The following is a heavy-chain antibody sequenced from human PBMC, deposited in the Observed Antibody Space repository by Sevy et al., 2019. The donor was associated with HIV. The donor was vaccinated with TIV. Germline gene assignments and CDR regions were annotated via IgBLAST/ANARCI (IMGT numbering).Heavy chain of an antibody. D-gene: IGHD1-26*01. Sequence: ASVKVSCKASGFTFTSSAVQWVRQARGQRLEWIGWIVVGSGNTNYAQKFQERVTITREMSTSTAYMELSSLRSEDTAVYYCAAPYSGSYLDAFDIWGQGTMVTVSS. CDR1: GFTFTSSA. CDR3: AAPYSGSYLDAFDI. V-gene: IGHV1-58*01. CDR2: IVVGSGNT. J-gene: IGHJ3*02.